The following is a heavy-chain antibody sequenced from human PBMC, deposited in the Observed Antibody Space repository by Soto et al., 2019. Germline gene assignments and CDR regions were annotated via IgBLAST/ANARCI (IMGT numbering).Heavy chain of an antibody. CDR3: ARDKDFWSGRPSYGMDV. CDR2: ISSSSSYT. CDR1: GFTFSDYY. V-gene: IGHV3-11*06. Sequence: GGSLRLSCAASGFTFSDYYMSWIRQAPGKGLEWVSYISSSSSYTNYADSVKGRFTISRDNAKNSLYLQMNSLRAEDTAVYYCARDKDFWSGRPSYGMDVWGQGTTVTVSS. D-gene: IGHD3-3*01. J-gene: IGHJ6*02.